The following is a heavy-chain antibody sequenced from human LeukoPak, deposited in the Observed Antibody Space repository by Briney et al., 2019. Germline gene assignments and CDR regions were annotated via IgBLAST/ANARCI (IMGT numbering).Heavy chain of an antibody. CDR3: ARLGSYGEGFDY. V-gene: IGHV3-30*03. D-gene: IGHD1-26*01. CDR2: ISYDGSNK. CDR1: GFTFSSYG. J-gene: IGHJ4*02. Sequence: GRSLRLSCAASGFTFSSYGMHWVRQAPGKGLEWVAVISYDGSNKYYADSVKGRFTISRDNSKNTLYLQMNSLRAEDTAVYYCARLGSYGEGFDYWGQGTLVTVSS.